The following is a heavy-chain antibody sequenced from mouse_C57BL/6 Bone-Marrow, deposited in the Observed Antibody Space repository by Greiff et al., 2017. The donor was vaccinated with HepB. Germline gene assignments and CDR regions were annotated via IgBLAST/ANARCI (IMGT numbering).Heavy chain of an antibody. CDR1: GFSLTSYG. V-gene: IGHV2-2*01. Sequence: VQLVESGPGLVQPSQSLSITCTVSGFSLTSYGVHWVRQSPGKGLEWLGVIGSGGSTDYNAAFISRLSISKDNSKSQVFFKMNSLQADDTAIYYCARNLRRYYYFDYWGQGTTLTVSS. J-gene: IGHJ2*01. CDR2: IGSGGST. D-gene: IGHD2-14*01. CDR3: ARNLRRYYYFDY.